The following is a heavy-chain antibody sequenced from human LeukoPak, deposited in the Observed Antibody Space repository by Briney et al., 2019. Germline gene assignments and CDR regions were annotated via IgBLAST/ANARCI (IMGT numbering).Heavy chain of an antibody. J-gene: IGHJ4*02. V-gene: IGHV3-23*01. Sequence: QTGGSLRLSCAASGFTFSSYGMNWVRQAPGKGLEWVSAISGSGGSTYYADSVKSRFTISRDNSKNTLYLQMNSLRAEDTAVYYCAKTLVGATGDFDYWGQGTLVTVSS. CDR2: ISGSGGST. CDR3: AKTLVGATGDFDY. CDR1: GFTFSSYG. D-gene: IGHD1-26*01.